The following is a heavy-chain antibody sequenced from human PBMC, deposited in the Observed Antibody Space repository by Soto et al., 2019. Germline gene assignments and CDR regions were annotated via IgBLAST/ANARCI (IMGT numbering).Heavy chain of an antibody. CDR3: ARGSYSSSGVGMDV. CDR2: LSYDGSNK. CDR1: GFTFSNSA. Sequence: QVQLVESGGAVVQPGRSLRLSCAASGFTFSNSAMHWVRQAPGKGLEWVAVLSYDGSNKYYADSVKGRFTISRDNSKNTLYLQMNSLRGEDTAVYYCARGSYSSSGVGMDVWGQGTTVTVSS. J-gene: IGHJ6*02. V-gene: IGHV3-30-3*01. D-gene: IGHD6-13*01.